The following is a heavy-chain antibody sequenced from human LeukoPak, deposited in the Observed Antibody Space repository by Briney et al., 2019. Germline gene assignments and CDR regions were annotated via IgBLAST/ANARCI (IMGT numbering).Heavy chain of an antibody. Sequence: SETLSLTCAVYGGSFSCYYWSWIRQPPGKGLEWIGEINHSGSTNYNPSLKSRVTISVDTSKNQFSLKLSSVTAADTAVYYCARGPLVGRPRGPFDYWGQGTLVTVSS. CDR1: GGSFSCYY. CDR2: INHSGST. D-gene: IGHD3-9*01. J-gene: IGHJ4*02. V-gene: IGHV4-34*01. CDR3: ARGPLVGRPRGPFDY.